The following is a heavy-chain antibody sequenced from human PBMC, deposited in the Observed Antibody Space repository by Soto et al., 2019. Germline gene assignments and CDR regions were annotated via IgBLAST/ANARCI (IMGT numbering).Heavy chain of an antibody. CDR2: ISYNGGTT. CDR1: GFTFSNFA. Sequence: GGSLRLSCAASGFTFSNFAMSWVRQAPGKGLEWVSSISYNGGTTYFADSVKGRFTISRDNAKNTLYLQMNSLRAEDTAVYYCARFYYDSSGYLPSPYYYYYGMDVWGQGTTVTV. J-gene: IGHJ6*02. D-gene: IGHD3-22*01. V-gene: IGHV3-23*01. CDR3: ARFYYDSSGYLPSPYYYYYGMDV.